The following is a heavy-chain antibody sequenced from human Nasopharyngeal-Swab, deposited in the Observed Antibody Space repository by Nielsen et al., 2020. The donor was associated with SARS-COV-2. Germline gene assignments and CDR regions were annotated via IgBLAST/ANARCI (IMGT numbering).Heavy chain of an antibody. CDR1: GGSMNGHW. V-gene: IGHV4-59*03. CDR3: EGAGGH. Sequence: SETLSLTCSVSGGSMNGHWWSWIRQAPGKGLDWIAYINYRGSTDYNPSLKSRVTILLDMSRNQFSLELTSVTAADTAVYYCEGAGGHWGQGTLVTVSS. D-gene: IGHD3-10*01. CDR2: INYRGST. J-gene: IGHJ4*02.